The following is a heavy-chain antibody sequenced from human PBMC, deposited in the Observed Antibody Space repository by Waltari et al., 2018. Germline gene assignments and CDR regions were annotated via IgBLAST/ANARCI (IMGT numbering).Heavy chain of an antibody. J-gene: IGHJ4*02. CDR1: GYAISELS. Sequence: QVQLEQSGAEVKKPGASMKVSCKVSGYAISELSMHWVRQAPGEGLEWMGGFNPEDGEIIYAQKFRGRVTMTEDTSTETVYMDLSSLRSEDTAVYYCATSNSGGRRGFDYWGQGTLVTVSS. CDR3: ATSNSGGRRGFDY. CDR2: FNPEDGEI. V-gene: IGHV1-24*01. D-gene: IGHD2-15*01.